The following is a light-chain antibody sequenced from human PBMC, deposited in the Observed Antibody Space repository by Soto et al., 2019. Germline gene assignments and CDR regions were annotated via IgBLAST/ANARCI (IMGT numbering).Light chain of an antibody. Sequence: QAVVTQPPSVSGAPGQRVTISCTGSSSNIGGAYDVHWYQQLPGTAPKLLIYADKYRPSGVPDRFSGSKSGTSASLAISGLQSEDEADYYCAAWDDSLNGRVFGGGTQLTVL. V-gene: IGLV1-40*01. CDR1: SSNIGGAYD. CDR3: AAWDDSLNGRV. CDR2: ADK. J-gene: IGLJ3*02.